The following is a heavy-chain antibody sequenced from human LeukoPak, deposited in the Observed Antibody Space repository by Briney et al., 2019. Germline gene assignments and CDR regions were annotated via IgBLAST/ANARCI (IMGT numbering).Heavy chain of an antibody. J-gene: IGHJ4*02. CDR1: GFTFSSYA. CDR2: IKPDGNEK. D-gene: IGHD4-23*01. V-gene: IGHV3-7*01. Sequence: PGGSLRLSCAASGFTFSSYAMSWVRQAPGKGLEWVANIKPDGNEKQYVDSVRGRFTVSRDNAKNSLYLQMNSLRAEDTAVYFCAKDHYGGGLWGQGALVTVSS. CDR3: AKDHYGGGL.